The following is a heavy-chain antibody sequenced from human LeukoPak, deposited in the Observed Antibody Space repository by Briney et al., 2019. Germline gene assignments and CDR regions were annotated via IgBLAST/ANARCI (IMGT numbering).Heavy chain of an antibody. J-gene: IGHJ6*03. V-gene: IGHV3-23*01. D-gene: IGHD4-11*01. CDR1: GFTFSSYA. CDR3: AKDLGVTGYYYYYMDV. CDR2: ISGSGGST. Sequence: PGGSLRLSCAASGFTFSSYAMSWFRQAPGKGLEWVSAISGSGGSTYYADSVKGRFTISRDNSKNTLYLQMNSLRAEDTAVYYCAKDLGVTGYYYYYMDVWGKGTTVTVSS.